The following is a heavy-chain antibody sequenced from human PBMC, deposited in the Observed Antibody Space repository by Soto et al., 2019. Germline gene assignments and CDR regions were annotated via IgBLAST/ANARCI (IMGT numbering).Heavy chain of an antibody. J-gene: IGHJ4*01. CDR1: GYTLTGHF. CDR3: ARDVYSVEY. D-gene: IGHD2-8*01. CDR2: INPHSGDT. V-gene: IGHV1-2*02. Sequence: ASVKVSCKASGYTLTGHFLHWVRQAPGQGLEWMGWINPHSGDTNYAPKFQGRVTMTRDTSLSTAYVELSRLRSDDTAVYYCARDVYSVEYWG.